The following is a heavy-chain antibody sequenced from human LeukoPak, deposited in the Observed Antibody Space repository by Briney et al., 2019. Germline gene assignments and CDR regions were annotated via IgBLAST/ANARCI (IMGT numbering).Heavy chain of an antibody. CDR2: IYHSGST. CDR3: ARVGRDGYNGFDY. CDR1: GGSISSNSYY. D-gene: IGHD5-24*01. Sequence: SETLSLTCAVSGGSISSNSYYWGWIRQPPGKGLEWIGSIYHSGSTYYNPSLKSRVTISVDTSKNQFSLKLSSVTAADTAVYYCARVGRDGYNGFDYWGQGTLVTVSS. V-gene: IGHV4-39*07. J-gene: IGHJ4*02.